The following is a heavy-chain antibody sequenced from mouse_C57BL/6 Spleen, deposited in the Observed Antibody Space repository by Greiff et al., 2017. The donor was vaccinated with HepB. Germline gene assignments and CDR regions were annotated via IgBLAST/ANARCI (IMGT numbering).Heavy chain of an antibody. J-gene: IGHJ4*01. CDR2: IRSKSSNYAT. D-gene: IGHD2-1*01. CDR3: VRDGEENYGNYDYAMDY. CDR1: GFTFNTYA. Sequence: EGSLKLSCAASGFTFNTYAMHWVRQAPGKGLEWVARIRSKSSNYATYYADSVKDRFTISRDDSQSMLYLQMNNLKTEDTAMYYCVRDGEENYGNYDYAMDYWGQGTSVTVSS. V-gene: IGHV10-3*01.